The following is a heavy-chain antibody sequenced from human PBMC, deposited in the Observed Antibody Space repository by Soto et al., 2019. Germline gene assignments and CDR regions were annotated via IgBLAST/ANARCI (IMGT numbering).Heavy chain of an antibody. CDR3: AREVNSGGGTVLPDWFDP. CDR2: INPNSGGT. Sequence: ASVKVSCKASGYTFTGYYMHWVRQAPGQGLEWMGWINPNSGGTNYAQKFQGRVTMTRDTSISTAYMELSRLGSDDTAVYYCAREVNSGGGTVLPDWFDPWGQGTLVTVSS. CDR1: GYTFTGYY. D-gene: IGHD3-16*01. V-gene: IGHV1-2*02. J-gene: IGHJ5*02.